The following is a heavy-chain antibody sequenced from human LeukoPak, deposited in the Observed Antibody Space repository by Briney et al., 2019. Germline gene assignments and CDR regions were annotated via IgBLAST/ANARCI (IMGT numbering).Heavy chain of an antibody. V-gene: IGHV3-7*01. CDR3: ARGRYYDNSVYYYFDY. J-gene: IGHJ4*02. CDR2: IKQDGSEK. CDR1: GFTFSRYW. D-gene: IGHD3-22*01. Sequence: GGSLRLSCAASGFTFSRYWLSWVRQAPGKGLEWVANIKQDGSEKYYVDSVKGRFTISRDNAKNSLYLQMNSLRAEDTAAYYCARGRYYDNSVYYYFDYWGQGTLVTVSS.